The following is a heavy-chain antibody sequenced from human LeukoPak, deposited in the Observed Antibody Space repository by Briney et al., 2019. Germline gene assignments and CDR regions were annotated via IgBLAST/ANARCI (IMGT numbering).Heavy chain of an antibody. D-gene: IGHD3-10*01. CDR3: ASSTGSGSYYPLFDY. Sequence: KTSETLSLTXTVSGGSISSGSYSWSWIGQPAGKGLEWIGRIYTSGSTNYNPSLKSRVTISVDTSKNQFSMKLSSVTAADTAVYYCASSTGSGSYYPLFDYWGQGTLVTVSS. V-gene: IGHV4-61*02. CDR1: GGSISSGSYS. J-gene: IGHJ4*02. CDR2: IYTSGST.